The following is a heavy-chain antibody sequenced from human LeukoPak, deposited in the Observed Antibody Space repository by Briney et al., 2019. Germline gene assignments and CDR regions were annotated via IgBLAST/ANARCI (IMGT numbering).Heavy chain of an antibody. Sequence: GASVKVSCKAYGYTFTGDYMHWVRQAPVQGLEWMGIIKPSGGSTSYAQKFQGRVTMTRDTSTSTVYMELSSLRSEDTAVYYCARGIDSSGWYIATYGYWGQGTLVTVSS. CDR2: IKPSGGST. CDR1: GYTFTGDY. J-gene: IGHJ4*02. CDR3: ARGIDSSGWYIATYGY. D-gene: IGHD6-19*01. V-gene: IGHV1-46*01.